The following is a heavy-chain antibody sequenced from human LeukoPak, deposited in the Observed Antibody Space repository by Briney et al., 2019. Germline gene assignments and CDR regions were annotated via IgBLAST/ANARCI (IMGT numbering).Heavy chain of an antibody. Sequence: GGSLRLSCAASGFTFSSYSMNWVRQAPGKGLEWVSSISSSRSYIYYADSVKGRFTISRDNAKNSLYLQMNSLRAEDTAVYYCARLYYYDSSGYGFDYWGQGTLVTVSS. CDR2: ISSSRSYI. J-gene: IGHJ4*02. CDR1: GFTFSSYS. D-gene: IGHD3-22*01. CDR3: ARLYYYDSSGYGFDY. V-gene: IGHV3-21*04.